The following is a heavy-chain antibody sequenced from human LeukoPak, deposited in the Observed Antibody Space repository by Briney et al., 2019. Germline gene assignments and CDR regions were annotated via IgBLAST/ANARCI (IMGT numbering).Heavy chain of an antibody. CDR1: GGSISSGSYY. CDR3: ARRGSSLDFDY. V-gene: IGHV4-61*02. CDR2: IYTSGST. Sequence: SETLPLTCTVSGGSISSGSYYWSWIRQPAGKGLEWIGRIYTSGSTNYNPSLKSRVTISVDTSKNQFSLKLSSVTAADTAVYYCARRGSSLDFDYWGQGTLVTVSS. J-gene: IGHJ4*02. D-gene: IGHD3-16*01.